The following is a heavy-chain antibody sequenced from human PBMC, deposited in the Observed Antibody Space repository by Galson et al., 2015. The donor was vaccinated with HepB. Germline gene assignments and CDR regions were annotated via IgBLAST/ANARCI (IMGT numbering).Heavy chain of an antibody. CDR2: IYYSGST. CDR3: ARDYGDYPYYFDY. J-gene: IGHJ4*02. D-gene: IGHD4-17*01. V-gene: IGHV4-39*07. CDR1: GGSISSSSYY. Sequence: ETLSLTCTVSGGSISSSSYYWGWIRQPPGKGLEWIGSIYYSGSTYYNPSLKSRVTISVDKSKNQFSLKLSSVTAADTAVYYCARDYGDYPYYFDYWGQGTLVTVSS.